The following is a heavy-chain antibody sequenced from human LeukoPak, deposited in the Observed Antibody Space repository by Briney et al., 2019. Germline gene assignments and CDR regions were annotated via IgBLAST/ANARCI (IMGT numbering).Heavy chain of an antibody. Sequence: QPGGSLRLSCAASGFIFSDYGMNWVRQAPGKGLEWVAYISSSGRKINYADSVKGRFTISRDNAKNSLFLQMNSLRADDTAIYYCARGPRDPTEYCSRGTCSPTYEVWGQGTLVTVSS. CDR1: GFIFSDYG. CDR2: ISSSGRKI. D-gene: IGHD2-15*01. CDR3: ARGPRDPTEYCSRGTCSPTYEV. J-gene: IGHJ4*02. V-gene: IGHV3-48*03.